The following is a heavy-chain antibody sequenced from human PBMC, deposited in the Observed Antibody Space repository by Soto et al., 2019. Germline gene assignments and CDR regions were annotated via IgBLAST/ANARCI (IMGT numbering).Heavy chain of an antibody. D-gene: IGHD3-10*02. CDR2: IIPIFGTA. J-gene: IGHJ6*02. CDR1: GGTFSSYA. Sequence: ASVKVSCKASGGTFSSYAISWVRQAPGQGLEWMGGIIPIFGTANYAQKFQGRVTITADESTSTAYMELSSLRSEDTAVYYCATLDSPMFGELLLLGMDVWGQGTTVTVSS. CDR3: ATLDSPMFGELLLLGMDV. V-gene: IGHV1-69*13.